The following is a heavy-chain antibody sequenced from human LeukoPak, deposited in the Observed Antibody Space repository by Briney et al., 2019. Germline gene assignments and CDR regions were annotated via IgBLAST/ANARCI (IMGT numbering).Heavy chain of an antibody. CDR2: IYYSGST. Sequence: SETLSLTCTVSGGSISSYYWSWIRQPPGKGLEWIGYIYYSGSTNYNPSLKSRVTISVDTSKNQFSLKLNSVTAADTAVYYCARGVGVGSWYYYYYYMDVWGKGTTVTISS. V-gene: IGHV4-59*01. CDR3: ARGVGVGSWYYYYYYMDV. CDR1: GGSISSYY. D-gene: IGHD6-13*01. J-gene: IGHJ6*03.